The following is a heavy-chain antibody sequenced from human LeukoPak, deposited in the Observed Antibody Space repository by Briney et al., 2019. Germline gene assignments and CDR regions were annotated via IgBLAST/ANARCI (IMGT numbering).Heavy chain of an antibody. CDR3: GRQYASSSAWFDP. CDR1: AYSYTSYG. J-gene: IGHJ5*02. D-gene: IGHD6-6*01. Sequence: RASVKVSCKASAYSYTSYGISWVRQAPGQGLEWMGWINAHNGNTNYAQKLQGRVTRTTDTSTSTAYMELRSLRSDDTAVYYCGRQYASSSAWFDPWGQGTLVTVSS. V-gene: IGHV1-18*01. CDR2: INAHNGNT.